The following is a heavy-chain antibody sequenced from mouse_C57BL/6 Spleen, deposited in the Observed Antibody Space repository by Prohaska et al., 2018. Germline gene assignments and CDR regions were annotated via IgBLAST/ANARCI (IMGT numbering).Heavy chain of an antibody. Sequence: EVHLLETGGCLVQPGGSRGLSCEGSGFTFSGFWMSWVRPTPWKTLELLGVINSDGRAIKYASYRKDRFTIFRDNDKSTLYLQMSNVRADDTVKYSCNCYPYSNYW. D-gene: IGHD2-5*01. CDR1: GFTFSGFW. CDR2: INSDGRAI. J-gene: IGHJ2*01. V-gene: IGHV11-2*01. CDR3: NCYPYSNY.